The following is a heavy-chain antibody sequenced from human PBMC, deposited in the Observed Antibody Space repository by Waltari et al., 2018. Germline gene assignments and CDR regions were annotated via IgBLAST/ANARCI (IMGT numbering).Heavy chain of an antibody. D-gene: IGHD2-2*01. CDR1: GGSISSSSYY. V-gene: IGHV4-39*07. CDR3: ARGGGGDIVVVPAADYYYYMDV. CDR2: MYYRGVT. J-gene: IGHJ6*03. Sequence: QLQLQESGPGLVKPSETLSLTCTVSGGSISSSSYYWGWIRQPPGKGLEWIGSMYYRGVTPYTPSLKDRVTISVEPPKNQFPLKLVFVPAGEPAVFYWARGGGGDIVVVPAADYYYYMDVWGKGTTVTISS.